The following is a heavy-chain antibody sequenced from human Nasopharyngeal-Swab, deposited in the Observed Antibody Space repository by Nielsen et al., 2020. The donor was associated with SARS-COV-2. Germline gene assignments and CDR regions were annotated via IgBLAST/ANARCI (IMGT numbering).Heavy chain of an antibody. J-gene: IGHJ6*02. CDR1: GFTFSSYS. CDR3: ASSPAAAGTVYYYYGMDV. CDR2: ISSSSSYI. V-gene: IGHV3-21*01. Sequence: GWSLRLSCAASGFTFSSYSMNWVRQAPGKGLEWVSSISSSSSYIYYADSVKGRFTISRDNAKNSLYLQMNSLRAEDTAVYYCASSPAAAGTVYYYYGMDVWGQGTTVTVSS. D-gene: IGHD6-13*01.